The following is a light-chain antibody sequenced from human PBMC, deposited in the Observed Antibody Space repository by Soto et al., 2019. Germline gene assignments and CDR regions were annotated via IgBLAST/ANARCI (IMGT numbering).Light chain of an antibody. Sequence: QSALTQPRSVSGSPGQSVTISCTGTSSDVGGYNYVSWYQQHPGKAPKLMIYDVSKRPSGVPDRFSGSKSGNTAALTISGLQAEDEAAYYCCSYAGSYTLSVFGTGTKVTVL. V-gene: IGLV2-11*01. CDR2: DVS. CDR3: CSYAGSYTLSV. CDR1: SSDVGGYNY. J-gene: IGLJ1*01.